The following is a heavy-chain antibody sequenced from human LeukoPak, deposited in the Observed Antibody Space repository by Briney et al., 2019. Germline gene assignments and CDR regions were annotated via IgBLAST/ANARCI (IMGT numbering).Heavy chain of an antibody. CDR3: AKDTLPSYYYDSSGYYFCYFDY. CDR2: ISGSGGST. V-gene: IGHV3-23*01. Sequence: PGGSLRLSCAASGFTFSSYAMGWVRQAPGKGLERVSAISGSGGSTYYADSVKGRFTISRDNSKNTLYLQMNSLRAEDTAVYYCAKDTLPSYYYDSSGYYFCYFDYWGQGTLVTVSS. CDR1: GFTFSSYA. J-gene: IGHJ4*02. D-gene: IGHD3-22*01.